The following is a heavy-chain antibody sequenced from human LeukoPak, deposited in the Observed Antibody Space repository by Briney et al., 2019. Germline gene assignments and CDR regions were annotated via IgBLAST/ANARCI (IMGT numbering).Heavy chain of an antibody. Sequence: SETLSLTCAVYGGSFSGYYWSWIRQPPGKGLEWIGEINHSGSTNYNPSLKSRVTISVDTSKNQFSLKLSSVTAADTAVYYCARLSGSYSDDYWGQGTLVTVSS. D-gene: IGHD1-26*01. J-gene: IGHJ4*02. CDR2: INHSGST. CDR3: ARLSGSYSDDY. CDR1: GGSFSGYY. V-gene: IGHV4-34*01.